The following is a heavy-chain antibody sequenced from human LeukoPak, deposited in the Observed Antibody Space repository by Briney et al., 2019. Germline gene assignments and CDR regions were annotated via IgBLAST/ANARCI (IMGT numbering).Heavy chain of an antibody. CDR3: ARGRVTRFDI. Sequence: SETLSLTCTVSGASISSGDYHWNWIRQPPGKGLEWIGFIHDSGSTYYNPSLKSRVSISRDMSKNQLSLMLSSVTAADTAVYYCARGRVTRFDIWGQGTMVTVSS. V-gene: IGHV4-30-4*01. CDR2: IHDSGST. J-gene: IGHJ3*02. D-gene: IGHD4-11*01. CDR1: GASISSGDYH.